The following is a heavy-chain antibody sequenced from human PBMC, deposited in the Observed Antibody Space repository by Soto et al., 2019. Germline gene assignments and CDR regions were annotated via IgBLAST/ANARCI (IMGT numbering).Heavy chain of an antibody. D-gene: IGHD3-16*01. J-gene: IGHJ6*02. CDR2: IIPILGET. CDR3: ARGLGGRMDA. CDR1: GTIFSSYT. V-gene: IGHV1-69*08. Sequence: QVQLVQSGAEVKKPGSSVRVSCKASGTIFSSYTISWVRQAPGQVLEWMGRIIPILGETNSAQKFQDRVTLTADKSTNTAYMELNSLRLENTAGYYCARGLGGRMDAWGQGTTVTVSS.